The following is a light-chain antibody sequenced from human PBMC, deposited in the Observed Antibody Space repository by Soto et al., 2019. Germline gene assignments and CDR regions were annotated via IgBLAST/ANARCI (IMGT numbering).Light chain of an antibody. CDR2: EVN. V-gene: IGLV2-14*01. Sequence: QSALTQPASVSGSPGQSITISCTGTTTDVGGFNYVSWYQQHPGRAPKLIIYEVNNRPSGVSNRFSGPKSGNTASLTISGLQAEDEADYYCSSYSSGTTSYVFGIGTKVTVL. CDR1: TTDVGGFNY. CDR3: SSYSSGTTSYV. J-gene: IGLJ1*01.